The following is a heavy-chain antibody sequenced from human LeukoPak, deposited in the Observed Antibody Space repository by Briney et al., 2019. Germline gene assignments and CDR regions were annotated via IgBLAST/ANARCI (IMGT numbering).Heavy chain of an antibody. CDR3: ARGPPYDRFDY. CDR1: GFTVSSKY. Sequence: PGGSLILSCAASGFTVSSKYMSWVRQAPGKGLEWVSIIYSGGSTYYADSVKGRFTISRDNSKDTLYLQMNSLRADDTAVYYCARGPPYDRFDYWGQGTLVTVSS. J-gene: IGHJ4*02. D-gene: IGHD3-22*01. CDR2: IYSGGST. V-gene: IGHV3-53*01.